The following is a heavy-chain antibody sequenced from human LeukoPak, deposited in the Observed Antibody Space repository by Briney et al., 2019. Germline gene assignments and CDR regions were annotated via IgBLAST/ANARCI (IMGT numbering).Heavy chain of an antibody. J-gene: IGHJ6*02. Sequence: SETLSLTCAVYGGSFSGYYWSWIRKPPGKGLEWIGEINHSGSTNYNPSLKSRVTISVDTSKNQFSLKLSSVTAADTAVYYCARGTTELLWFGELSDYYGMDVWGQGTTVTVSS. CDR1: GGSFSGYY. CDR3: ARGTTELLWFGELSDYYGMDV. V-gene: IGHV4-34*01. D-gene: IGHD3-10*01. CDR2: INHSGST.